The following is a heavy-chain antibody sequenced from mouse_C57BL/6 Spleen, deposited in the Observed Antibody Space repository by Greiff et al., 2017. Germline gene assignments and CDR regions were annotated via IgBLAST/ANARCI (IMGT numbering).Heavy chain of an antibody. CDR3: AREIRYYFDY. CDR2: IYPGDGDT. Sequence: QVQLQQSGPELVKPGASVKISCKASGYAFSSSWMNWVKQRPGKGLEWIGRIYPGDGDTNYNGKFKGKATLTEDKSSSTAYMQLSSLTSEDSAVYFCAREIRYYFDYWGQGTTLTVSS. J-gene: IGHJ2*01. CDR1: GYAFSSSW. V-gene: IGHV1-82*01.